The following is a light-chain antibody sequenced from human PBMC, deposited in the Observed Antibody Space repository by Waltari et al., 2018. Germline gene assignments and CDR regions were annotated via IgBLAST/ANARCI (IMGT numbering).Light chain of an antibody. J-gene: IGLJ1*01. Sequence: QPVLTQPPSASASLGASVTLTCTLSSGYSNHKVDRYQQRPGKGPRFVMRGGTGGIVGSKGDGIPDRFSVLGSGLNRYLTIKNIQEEDESDYHCGADHGSGSSFVYVFGTGTKVTVL. CDR2: GGTGGIVG. CDR1: SGYSNHK. V-gene: IGLV9-49*03. CDR3: GADHGSGSSFVYV.